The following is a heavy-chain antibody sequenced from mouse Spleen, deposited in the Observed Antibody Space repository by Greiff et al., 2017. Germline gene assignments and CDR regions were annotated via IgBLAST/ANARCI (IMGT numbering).Heavy chain of an antibody. CDR3: ARSRDDYDEGYWYFDV. V-gene: IGHV1-81*01. CDR1: GYTFTSYG. Sequence: VQLQQSGAELARPGASVKLSCKASGYTFTSYGISWVKQRTGQGLEWIGEIYPRSGNTYYNEKFKGKATLTADKSSSTAYMELRSLTSEDSAVYFCARSRDDYDEGYWYFDVWGAGTTVTVSS. D-gene: IGHD2-4*01. CDR2: IYPRSGNT. J-gene: IGHJ1*01.